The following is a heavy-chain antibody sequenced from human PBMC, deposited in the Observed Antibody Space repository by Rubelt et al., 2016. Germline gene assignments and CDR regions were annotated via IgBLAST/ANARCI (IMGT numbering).Heavy chain of an antibody. D-gene: IGHD2-2*01. V-gene: IGHV3-48*02. CDR3: ATQGYCSSTSCYGAY. CDR1: GFTFSSYS. J-gene: IGHJ4*02. Sequence: EVQLVESGGGLVQPGGSLRLSCAASGFTFSSYSMNWVRQAPGKGLEWVSYISSSSSTIYYADSVKGRFTIARDNAKNSLYLQMNSLREEDTAVYYCATQGYCSSTSCYGAYWGQGTLVTVSS. CDR2: ISSSSSTI.